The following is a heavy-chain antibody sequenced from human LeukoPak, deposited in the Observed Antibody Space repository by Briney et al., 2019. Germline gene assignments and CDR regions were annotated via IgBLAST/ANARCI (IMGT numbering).Heavy chain of an antibody. V-gene: IGHV4-34*01. J-gene: IGHJ1*01. CDR2: INHSGST. D-gene: IGHD3-22*01. CDR1: GGSFSGYY. CDR3: ARLKYYYDSGVYRAEYFQH. Sequence: SETLSLTCAVYGGSFSGYYWSWIRQPPGKGLEWIGEINHSGSTNYNPSLKSRVTISVYTSKNQFSLKLSSVPAADTAVYYCARLKYYYDSGVYRAEYFQHWGQGPLVTVSS.